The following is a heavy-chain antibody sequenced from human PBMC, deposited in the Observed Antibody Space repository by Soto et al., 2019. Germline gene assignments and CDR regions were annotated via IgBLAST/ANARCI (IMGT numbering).Heavy chain of an antibody. V-gene: IGHV3-21*01. CDR3: ARLPIVVVVAATLDDAFDI. D-gene: IGHD2-15*01. Sequence: EVQLVESGGGLVKPGGSLRLSCAASTFTFSSYSDKWVRQAPGKGLEWVSSISSSSSYIYYADSVKGRFTISRDNAKNSLYLQMNSLRAEDTAVYYSARLPIVVVVAATLDDAFDIWGQGTMVTVSS. CDR2: ISSSSSYI. J-gene: IGHJ3*02. CDR1: TFTFSSYS.